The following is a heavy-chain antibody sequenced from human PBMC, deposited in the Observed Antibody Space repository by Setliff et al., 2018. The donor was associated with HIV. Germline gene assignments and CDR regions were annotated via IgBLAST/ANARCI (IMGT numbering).Heavy chain of an antibody. D-gene: IGHD3-16*01. CDR3: AKDSRGGFYYFDY. V-gene: IGHV3-9*01. CDR1: GFTFDGSA. J-gene: IGHJ4*02. Sequence: AGGSLRLSCAASGFTFDGSAIHWVRQAPGKGLEWVSGISWNSGSIDYADSVKGRFTISRDNARNSLYLQMNSLRADDTALYYCAKDSRGGFYYFDYWGQGTLVTVSS. CDR2: ISWNSGSI.